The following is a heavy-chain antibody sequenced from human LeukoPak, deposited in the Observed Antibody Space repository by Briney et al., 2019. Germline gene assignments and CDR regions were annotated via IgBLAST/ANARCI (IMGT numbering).Heavy chain of an antibody. Sequence: AASGFTXSSYGMXWVRQAPGKGLEWVALXSFDGSNKYSADSVKGRFTISRDNSKNTLYLQMNSLRAEDTAVYYCAKSPYSSGWVPSYFDYWGQGTLVTVSS. CDR1: GFTXSSYG. J-gene: IGHJ4*02. V-gene: IGHV3-30*18. CDR3: AKSPYSSGWVPSYFDY. CDR2: XSFDGSNK. D-gene: IGHD6-19*01.